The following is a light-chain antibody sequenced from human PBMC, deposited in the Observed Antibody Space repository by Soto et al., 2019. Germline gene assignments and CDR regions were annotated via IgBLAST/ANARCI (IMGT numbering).Light chain of an antibody. V-gene: IGKV3-15*01. J-gene: IGKJ4*01. CDR2: DAS. CDR3: QQYNNWPLT. CDR1: QSVNSN. Sequence: EIVMTQSPATLSVSPGERATLSCRASQSVNSNLAWYKQKPGQAPRLLIYDASARATGIPARFSGSGSGTEFTLTISSLQSEDFAVYYCQQYNNWPLTFGGGTKVEIK.